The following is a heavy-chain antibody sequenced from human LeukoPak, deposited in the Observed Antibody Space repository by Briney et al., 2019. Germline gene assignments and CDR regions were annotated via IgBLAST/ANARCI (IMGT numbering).Heavy chain of an antibody. J-gene: IGHJ4*02. D-gene: IGHD6-13*01. V-gene: IGHV3-48*04. CDR3: ARDLAAARLFDY. CDR1: GFTFSSYS. CDR2: ISSSSTI. Sequence: GGSLRLSCAASGFTFSSYSMNWVRQAPGKGLEWVSYISSSSTIYYADSVKGRFTISRDNAKNSLYLQMNSLRAEDTAVYYCARDLAAARLFDYWGQGTLVTVSS.